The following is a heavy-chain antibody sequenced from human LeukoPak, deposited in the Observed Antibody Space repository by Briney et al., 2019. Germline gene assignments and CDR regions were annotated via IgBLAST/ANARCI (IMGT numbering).Heavy chain of an antibody. CDR3: AREKSGDFDS. V-gene: IGHV3-48*03. CDR1: GFTFSNYE. Sequence: QPGGSLRLSCAASGFTFSNYEMNWVRQAPGKGLEWLSYISSSGISIYDADSVKGRFTISRDNAKNSLFLQMNSLGAGDTGVYYCAREKSGDFDSWGQGTLVTVSS. D-gene: IGHD1-14*01. J-gene: IGHJ4*02. CDR2: ISSSGISI.